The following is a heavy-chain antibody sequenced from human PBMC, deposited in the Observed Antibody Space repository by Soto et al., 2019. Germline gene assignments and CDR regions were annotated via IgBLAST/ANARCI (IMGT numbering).Heavy chain of an antibody. J-gene: IGHJ6*02. CDR3: ARGGDDYDYGVDV. D-gene: IGHD3-16*01. Sequence: SETLSLTCDVYGGSFNGYHWSWIRQPPGKWLEWIGEISHSGSTDYNPSLKSRVTISVDTSKNQFSLRVTSVTAADTAVYYCARGGDDYDYGVDVWGQGTTVNVSS. V-gene: IGHV4-34*01. CDR2: ISHSGST. CDR1: GGSFNGYH.